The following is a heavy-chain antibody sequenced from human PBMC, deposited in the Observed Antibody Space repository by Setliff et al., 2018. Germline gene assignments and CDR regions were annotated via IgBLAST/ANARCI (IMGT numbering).Heavy chain of an antibody. CDR1: GDSIGRGGYY. CDR3: ARDRRGGYGAINWFDP. V-gene: IGHV4-31*03. CDR2: IYYSGST. J-gene: IGHJ5*02. D-gene: IGHD3-16*01. Sequence: SETLSLTCSVPGDSIGRGGYYWSWIRQQPGKGLEWIASIYYSGSTYYNPSLKSRLRVSMDSSKNQFYLDLSSVTAADTAVYYCARDRRGGYGAINWFDPWGQGTLVTVSS.